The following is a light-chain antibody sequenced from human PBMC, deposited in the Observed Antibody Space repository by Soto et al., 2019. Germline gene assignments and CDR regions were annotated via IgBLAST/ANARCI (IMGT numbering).Light chain of an antibody. V-gene: IGKV1-9*01. Sequence: DVQLTQSPSFLSASIGDRVTITCRASQGISTYLAWYQQKPGKAPKLLIYDASTLQSGTPSRFSGSGSGTEVTLTITSLKPEDFATYYCQQYNSYPPDTFGQGTKLEIK. J-gene: IGKJ2*01. CDR2: DAS. CDR3: QQYNSYPPDT. CDR1: QGISTY.